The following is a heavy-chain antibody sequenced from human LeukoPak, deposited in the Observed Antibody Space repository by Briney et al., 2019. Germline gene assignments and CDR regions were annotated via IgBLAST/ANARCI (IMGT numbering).Heavy chain of an antibody. CDR3: ARRFSSRSDGHGYYYGHDDFDV. D-gene: IGHD3-22*01. CDR2: IYSSANT. CDR1: GDSINSSY. Sequence: PSETLSLTCSVSGDSINSSYWSWIGQPPGKELEWIGNIYSSANTNYNPSLQSRVTMSVDTSKSQFSLQLTSVSATDTAVYYCARRFSSRSDGHGYYYGHDDFDVWGQRTLVTVSS. J-gene: IGHJ3*01. V-gene: IGHV4-59*08.